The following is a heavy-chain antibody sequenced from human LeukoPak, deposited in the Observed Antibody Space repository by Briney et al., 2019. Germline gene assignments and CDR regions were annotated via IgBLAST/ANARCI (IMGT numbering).Heavy chain of an antibody. V-gene: IGHV4-4*02. CDR2: VYHSGTT. CDR3: ATSFYGEYSAYFFGY. D-gene: IGHD4-17*01. J-gene: IGHJ4*02. CDR1: GGSITSSQHW. Sequence: PSGTLSLTCAVSGGSITSSQHWWSWARQPPGKGLEWIGEVYHSGTTNYNPSLKSRPSMSLAKSKNQFSLRLSSVTAADAAVYFCATSFYGEYSAYFFGYGGQGTLVTVSS.